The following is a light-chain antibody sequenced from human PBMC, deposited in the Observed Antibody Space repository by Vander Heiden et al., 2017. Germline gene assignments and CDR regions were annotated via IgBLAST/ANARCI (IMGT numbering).Light chain of an antibody. CDR3: QKDSSAPPYT. J-gene: IGKJ2*01. CDR1: QGISNY. Sequence: DIQMTQSPSSLSASVGDRVTITCRASQGISNYLAWYQQRPGKAPKLLIYGASTLQSGVPSRFSGSGSGTDFTLTISSLQPEDVATYYCQKDSSAPPYTFGQGTKLEIK. CDR2: GAS. V-gene: IGKV1-27*01.